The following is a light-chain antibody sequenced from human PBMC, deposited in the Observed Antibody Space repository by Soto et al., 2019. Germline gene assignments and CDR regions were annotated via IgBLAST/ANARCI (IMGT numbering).Light chain of an antibody. Sequence: DIQMTQSPASLSASVGDRVTITCRASQSITSYLNWYQQKPGKAPKLLIYATSSLQSGIPSRFSVSGSGTDFTLTISSLQPDDFATYYCLQSYSTPGTFGQGTEVE. V-gene: IGKV1-39*01. CDR2: ATS. CDR3: LQSYSTPGT. CDR1: QSITSY. J-gene: IGKJ1*01.